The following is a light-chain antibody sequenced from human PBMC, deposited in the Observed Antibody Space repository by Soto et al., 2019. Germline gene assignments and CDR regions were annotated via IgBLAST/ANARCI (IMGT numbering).Light chain of an antibody. CDR2: GAS. CDR1: QSVSSSY. J-gene: IGKJ1*01. Sequence: EIALTQSPATLSLSPGERATLSCRASQSVSSSYLAWYQQKPGQAPRLLIYGASSRATGIPDRFSGSGSGTDFTLTISRLEPEDVAVYYCQQYCSSPPWTFGQGTKVDVK. V-gene: IGKV3-20*01. CDR3: QQYCSSPPWT.